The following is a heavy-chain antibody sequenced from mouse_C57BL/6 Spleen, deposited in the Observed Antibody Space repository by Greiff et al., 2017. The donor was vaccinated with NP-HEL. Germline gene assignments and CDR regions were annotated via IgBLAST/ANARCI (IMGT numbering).Heavy chain of an antibody. Sequence: VQLQQSGAELVRPGASVKLSCKASGYTFTDYYINWVKQRPGQGLEWIARIYPGSGNTYYNEKFKGKATLTAEKSSSTAYMQLSSLTSEDSAVYFCARSTHFDYWGQGTTLTVSS. D-gene: IGHD4-1*02. J-gene: IGHJ2*01. CDR3: ARSTHFDY. V-gene: IGHV1-76*01. CDR2: IYPGSGNT. CDR1: GYTFTDYY.